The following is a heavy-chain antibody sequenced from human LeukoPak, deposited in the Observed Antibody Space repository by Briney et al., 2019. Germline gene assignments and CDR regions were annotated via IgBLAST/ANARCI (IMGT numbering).Heavy chain of an antibody. Sequence: SETLSLTCTVSGGSISSYYWSWIRQPPGKGLEWIGYIYYSGSTNYNPSLKSRVTISVDTSKNQFSLKLSSVTAADTAVYYCARVGFSIFGVVTKYYFDYWGQGTLVTVSS. CDR1: GGSISSYY. D-gene: IGHD3-3*01. J-gene: IGHJ4*02. CDR3: ARVGFSIFGVVTKYYFDY. V-gene: IGHV4-59*01. CDR2: IYYSGST.